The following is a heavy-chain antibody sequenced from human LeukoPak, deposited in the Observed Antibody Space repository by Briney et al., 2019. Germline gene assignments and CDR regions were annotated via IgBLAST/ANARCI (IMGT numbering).Heavy chain of an antibody. CDR3: AKGSDPQASGDSYDY. J-gene: IGHJ4*02. V-gene: IGHV3-23*01. CDR2: INGGGSSI. D-gene: IGHD7-27*01. Sequence: PGGSLRLSCAASGFTFRSYAMSWVRQAPGKGLEWVSGINGGGSSIYYADSVKGRFTISRDNSKNTLYLQMNSLRAEDTAVYYCAKGSDPQASGDSYDYWGQGTLVTVSS. CDR1: GFTFRSYA.